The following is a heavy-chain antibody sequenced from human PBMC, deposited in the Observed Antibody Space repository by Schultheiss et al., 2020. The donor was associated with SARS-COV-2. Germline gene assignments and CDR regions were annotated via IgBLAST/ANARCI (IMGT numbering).Heavy chain of an antibody. V-gene: IGHV3-73*01. D-gene: IGHD3-22*01. J-gene: IGHJ4*02. CDR1: GFTFSGSA. CDR2: IRSKANSYAT. CDR3: AKAQSSSGYSGLDY. Sequence: GGSLRLSCAASGFTFSGSAMHWVRQASGKGLEWVGRIRSKANSYATAYAASVKGRFTISRDDSKNTLYLQMNSLRAEDTAVYYCAKAQSSSGYSGLDYWGQGTLVTVSS.